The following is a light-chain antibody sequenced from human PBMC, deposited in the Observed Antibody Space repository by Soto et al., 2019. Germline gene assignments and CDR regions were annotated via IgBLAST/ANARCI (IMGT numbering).Light chain of an antibody. CDR1: SSNIGRDT. Sequence: QLVLTQPPSASGTPGQRVTISCSGSSSNIGRDTVNWYQQLPGTAPKLLIYSTNQWPSGVPDRFSGSKSGTSASLAISGLQSEDEADYYCATWDGSLNGWVFGGGTKLTVL. J-gene: IGLJ3*02. CDR2: STN. V-gene: IGLV1-44*01. CDR3: ATWDGSLNGWV.